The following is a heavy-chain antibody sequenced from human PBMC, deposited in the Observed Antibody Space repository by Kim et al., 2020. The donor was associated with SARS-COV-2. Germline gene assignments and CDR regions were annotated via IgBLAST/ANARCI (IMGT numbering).Heavy chain of an antibody. J-gene: IGHJ2*01. CDR2: IKQDGSEK. Sequence: WGSLRLSCAASGFTFSSYWMSWVRQAPGKGLEWVANIKQDGSEKYYVDSVKGRFAISRDNARNSLYLQMNSLRADDTAVYYCAGGWGWYFNLWGRGTLVTVSS. CDR1: GFTFSSYW. D-gene: IGHD7-27*01. V-gene: IGHV3-7*03. CDR3: AGGWGWYFNL.